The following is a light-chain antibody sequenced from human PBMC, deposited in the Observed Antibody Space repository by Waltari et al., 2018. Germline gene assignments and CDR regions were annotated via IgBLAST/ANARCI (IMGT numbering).Light chain of an antibody. V-gene: IGLV2-14*03. CDR3: SSYTTSSTVYV. CDR1: SSDVGTYDY. Sequence: QSALTQPASVSGSPGQSITISCTGTSSDVGTYDYVSWYQQHPGKAPKLMIYDVTKRPSGIANRFSGSKSGNTASLTISGLQAEDEADDYCSSYTTSSTVYVFGTGTKVTVL. J-gene: IGLJ1*01. CDR2: DVT.